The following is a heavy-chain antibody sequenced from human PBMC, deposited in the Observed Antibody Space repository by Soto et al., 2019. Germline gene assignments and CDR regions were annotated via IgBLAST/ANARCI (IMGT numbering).Heavy chain of an antibody. Sequence: QVQLQQWGAGLLKPSETLSLTCAVYGGSFSGYYWSWIRQPPGKGLEWIGEINHSGSTNYNPSLKSRVTMTVDTSKYQFSLKLSSVTAADTAVYYGARGRDDIQTIYYFYSMDVWGQGTTVTVSS. CDR2: INHSGST. D-gene: IGHD2-8*01. CDR3: ARGRDDIQTIYYFYSMDV. V-gene: IGHV4-34*01. J-gene: IGHJ6*02. CDR1: GGSFSGYY.